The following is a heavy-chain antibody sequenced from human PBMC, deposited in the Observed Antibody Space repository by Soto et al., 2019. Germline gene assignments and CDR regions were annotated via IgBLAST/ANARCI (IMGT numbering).Heavy chain of an antibody. J-gene: IGHJ6*02. CDR3: ARGAKYGMHV. CDR1: GCTLSSYW. V-gene: IGHV3-74*01. Sequence: PEGSLRRSCVASGCTLSSYWTHWVRQAQGKGLVWVSRINSDGSSTSYADSVKGRFTISRDNAKNTLYLQMNSLRAEDTAVYYCARGAKYGMHVWGQGSTVIVSS. CDR2: INSDGSST.